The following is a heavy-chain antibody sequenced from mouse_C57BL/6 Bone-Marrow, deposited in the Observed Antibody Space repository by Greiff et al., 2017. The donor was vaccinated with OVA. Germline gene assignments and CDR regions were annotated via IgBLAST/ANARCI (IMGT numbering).Heavy chain of an antibody. D-gene: IGHD1-1*01. J-gene: IGHJ1*03. V-gene: IGHV5-6*01. CDR3: ARGSITTVDWYFDV. Sequence: DVQLVESGGDLVKPGGSLKFSCAASGFTFSSYGMSWVRQTPDKRLEWVATISSGGSYTYYPDSVKGRFTISRDNAKNTLYLQMSSLKSEDTAMYYCARGSITTVDWYFDVWGTGTTVTVSS. CDR2: ISSGGSYT. CDR1: GFTFSSYG.